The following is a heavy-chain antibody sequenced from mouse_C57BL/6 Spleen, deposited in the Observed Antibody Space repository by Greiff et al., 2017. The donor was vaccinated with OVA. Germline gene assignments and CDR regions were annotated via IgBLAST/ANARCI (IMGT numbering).Heavy chain of an antibody. J-gene: IGHJ4*01. CDR1: GFTFTAYY. V-gene: IGHV7-3*01. CDR3: ARGSNPYYYAMDY. CDR2: IRNKANGYTT. D-gene: IGHD2-5*01. Sequence: EVKLVESGGGLVQPGGSLSLSCAASGFTFTAYYMSWVRQPPGKALEWLGFIRNKANGYTTEYSASVKGRFTISRDNSQSILYLQMNALRAEDSATYYCARGSNPYYYAMDYWGQGTSVTVSS.